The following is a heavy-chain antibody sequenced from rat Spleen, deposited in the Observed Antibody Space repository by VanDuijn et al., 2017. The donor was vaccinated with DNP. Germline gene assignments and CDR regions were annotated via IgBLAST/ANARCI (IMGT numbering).Heavy chain of an antibody. Sequence: EVQLVESGGGLVQPGRSMKLSCAASGFTFSDSYMAWVRQAPKKGLEWVATISTSGSRAYYPDSVKGRFTISRDNAQSTLYLQMDSLRSEDTATYYCARRLLKWQVPYFDYWGQGVMVTVSS. D-gene: IGHD1-1*01. CDR3: ARRLLKWQVPYFDY. CDR1: GFTFSDSY. J-gene: IGHJ2*01. CDR2: ISTSGSRA. V-gene: IGHV5-7*01.